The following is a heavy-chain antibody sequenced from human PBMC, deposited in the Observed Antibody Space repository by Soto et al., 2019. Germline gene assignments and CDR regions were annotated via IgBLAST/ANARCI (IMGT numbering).Heavy chain of an antibody. CDR1: GYTFTSYY. CDR2: INPSGGST. D-gene: IGHD6-19*01. CDR3: ARVITIAVAGGTSAFDI. J-gene: IGHJ3*02. V-gene: IGHV1-46*01. Sequence: ASVKVSCKASGYTFTSYYMHWVRQAPGQGLEWMGIINPSGGSTSYAQKFQGRVTMTRDTSTSTVYMELSSLRSEDTAVYYCARVITIAVAGGTSAFDIWGQGTMVTVSS.